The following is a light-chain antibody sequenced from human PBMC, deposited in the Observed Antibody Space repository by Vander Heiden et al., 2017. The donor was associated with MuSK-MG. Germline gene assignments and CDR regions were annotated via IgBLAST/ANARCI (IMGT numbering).Light chain of an antibody. Sequence: EIVLTQSPDTLSLSPGERATLSCRASQTITKNFLAWYQQKPGRAPRLLMVSASSTVRGIPDRFSGSGSGTDFTLTISRLEPEDFAVYYCQQYVTSPTFGGGTKVEIK. V-gene: IGKV3-20*01. J-gene: IGKJ4*01. CDR3: QQYVTSPT. CDR2: SAS. CDR1: QTITKNF.